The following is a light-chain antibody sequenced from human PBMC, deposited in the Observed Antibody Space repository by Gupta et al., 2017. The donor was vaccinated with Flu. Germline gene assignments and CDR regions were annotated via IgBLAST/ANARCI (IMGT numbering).Light chain of an antibody. Sequence: DIQVTQSPSLLFASVGDRVTITCRASQSIDNWLAWYQQKPGKAPKLLIYRASGLESGVPSRFGGGGSGTEFTLTINSLQPDDFATYYCQHYYGYLWTFGQGTKVELK. V-gene: IGKV1-5*03. CDR3: QHYYGYLWT. CDR1: QSIDNW. J-gene: IGKJ1*01. CDR2: RAS.